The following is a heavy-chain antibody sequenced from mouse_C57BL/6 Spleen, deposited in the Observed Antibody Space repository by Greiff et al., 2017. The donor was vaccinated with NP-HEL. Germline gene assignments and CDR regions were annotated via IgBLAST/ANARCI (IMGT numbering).Heavy chain of an antibody. J-gene: IGHJ2*01. CDR2: IDPSDSYT. Sequence: VQLQQPGAELVMPGASVKLSCKASGYTFTSYWMHWVKQRPGQGLEWIGEIDPSDSYTNYNQKFKGKSTLTVDKSSSTAYMQLSSLTSEDSAVYYCARYGSTMVTTDYWGQGTTLTVSS. CDR1: GYTFTSYW. CDR3: ARYGSTMVTTDY. D-gene: IGHD2-2*01. V-gene: IGHV1-69*01.